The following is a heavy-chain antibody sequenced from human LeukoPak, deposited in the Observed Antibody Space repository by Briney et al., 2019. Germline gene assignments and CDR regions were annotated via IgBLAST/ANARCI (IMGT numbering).Heavy chain of an antibody. CDR1: GASISNYY. CDR2: IYNSGST. V-gene: IGHV4-59*08. CDR3: AGRYGDYVGSPFDY. Sequence: SETLSLTCTVSGASISNYYWSWIRQPPGKGLEWVGYIYNSGSTNYNPSLKSRVTISADTSNNQVSLKLTSVTAADTAVYYCAGRYGDYVGSPFDYWGQGTLVTVSS. J-gene: IGHJ4*02. D-gene: IGHD4-17*01.